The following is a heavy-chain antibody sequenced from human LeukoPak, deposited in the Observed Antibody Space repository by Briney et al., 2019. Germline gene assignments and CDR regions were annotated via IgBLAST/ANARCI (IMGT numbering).Heavy chain of an antibody. CDR1: GGSISSSSYY. J-gene: IGHJ5*02. CDR2: IYYSGST. Sequence: SETLSLTCTVSGGSISSSSYYWSWIRQPPGKGLEWIGYIYYSGSTNYNPSLKSRVTISVDTSKNQFSLKLSSVTAADTAVYYCARAGLRTVETYFGPWGQGTLVTVSS. CDR3: ARAGLRTVETYFGP. V-gene: IGHV4-61*01. D-gene: IGHD4-17*01.